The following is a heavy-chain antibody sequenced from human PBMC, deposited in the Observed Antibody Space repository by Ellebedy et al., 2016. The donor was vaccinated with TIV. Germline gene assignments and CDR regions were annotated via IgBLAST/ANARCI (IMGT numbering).Heavy chain of an antibody. D-gene: IGHD1-7*01. CDR3: AKDISGGIITGTTLADYYGMDV. CDR1: GFSFGDYY. J-gene: IGHJ6*02. CDR2: ISWNSGQI. V-gene: IGHV3-9*01. Sequence: SLKISCAASGFSFGDYYMTWIRQSPGKGLEWVSGISWNSGQIGYADSVKGRFTISRDNAKNSLYLQMNSLRVEDTALYYCAKDISGGIITGTTLADYYGMDVWGQGTTVTVSS.